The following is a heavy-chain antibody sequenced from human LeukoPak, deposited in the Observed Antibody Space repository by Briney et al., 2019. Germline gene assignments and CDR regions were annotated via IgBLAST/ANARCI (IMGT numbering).Heavy chain of an antibody. CDR1: GGSFSGYY. J-gene: IGHJ5*02. V-gene: IGHV4-34*01. CDR2: INHSGST. D-gene: IGHD3-3*01. CDR3: VRRITIFGVVIIGMMNWFDP. Sequence: SETLSLTCAVYGGSFSGYYWSWIRQPPGKGLEWIGEINHSGSTNYNPSLKSRVTISVDTSKNQFSLKLSSVTAADTAVYYCVRRITIFGVVIIGMMNWFDPWGQGTLVTVSS.